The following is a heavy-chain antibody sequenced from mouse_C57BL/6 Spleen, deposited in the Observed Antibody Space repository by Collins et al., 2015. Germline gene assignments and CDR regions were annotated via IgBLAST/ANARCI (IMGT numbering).Heavy chain of an antibody. J-gene: IGHJ3*01. CDR1: GFAFTNYL. CDR3: AREDGYFLAWCTY. D-gene: IGHD2-3*01. V-gene: IGHV1-54*01. Sequence: SGAELVRPGTSVKVSCKASGFAFTNYLIVWVKQRPGQGLEWIGVINPGSGDTNYNEKFKGKATLTADKSSSTAYMQLSSLTSEDSAVYFCAREDGYFLAWCTYWGQGTLVTVSA. CDR2: INPGSGDT.